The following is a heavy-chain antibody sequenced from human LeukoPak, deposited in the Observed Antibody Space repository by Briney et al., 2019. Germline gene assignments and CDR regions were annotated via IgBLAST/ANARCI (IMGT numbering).Heavy chain of an antibody. J-gene: IGHJ4*02. V-gene: IGHV3-21*01. D-gene: IGHD1-7*01. CDR3: ARVESWNSLPTS. CDR1: GFTFSSYG. CDR2: ISSSSSYI. Sequence: GGSLSLSVAAFGFTFSSYGINWVGQAPGKGLEWVSSISSSSSYIYSADSVKGRFTISRDNAKNSLYLQMNSLRVEDTAVYYCARVESWNSLPTSWGQGTLVTVSS.